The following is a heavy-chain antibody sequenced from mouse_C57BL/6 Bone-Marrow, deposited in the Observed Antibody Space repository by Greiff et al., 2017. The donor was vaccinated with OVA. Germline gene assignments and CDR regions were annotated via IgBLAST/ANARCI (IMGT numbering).Heavy chain of an antibody. Sequence: EVQLQESGGGLVQPGGSLKLSCAASGFTFSDYYMYWVRQTPEKRLEWVAYISNGGGSTYYPDTVKGRFTISRDNAKNTLYLQMSRLKSEDTAMYYCARIITTAYYAMDYWGQGTSVTVSS. CDR3: ARIITTAYYAMDY. V-gene: IGHV5-12*01. D-gene: IGHD1-1*01. CDR1: GFTFSDYY. CDR2: ISNGGGST. J-gene: IGHJ4*01.